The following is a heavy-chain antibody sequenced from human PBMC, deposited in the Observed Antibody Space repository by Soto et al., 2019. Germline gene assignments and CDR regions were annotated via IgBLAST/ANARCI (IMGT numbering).Heavy chain of an antibody. CDR2: ISYDGSNK. CDR3: VRGGNSFDY. V-gene: IGHV3-30*03. J-gene: IGHJ4*02. Sequence: GGSLRLSCAASGFTFSSYGMHWVRQAPGKGLEWVAVISYDGSNKYYADSVKGRFTISRDNSKNTLYLQMNSLRAEDTAVYYCVRGGNSFDYWGQGTLVTVSS. CDR1: GFTFSSYG. D-gene: IGHD2-21*02.